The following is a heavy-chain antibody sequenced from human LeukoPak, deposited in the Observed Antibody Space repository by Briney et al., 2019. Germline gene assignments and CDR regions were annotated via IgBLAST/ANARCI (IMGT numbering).Heavy chain of an antibody. Sequence: PSETLSLTCAVYGGSFSGYYWSWIRQPPGKGLEWIGEINHSGSTNYNPSLKSRVTISVDTSKNQFSLKLSSVTAADTAVYYYARLPIYSSSPYYWYFDLWGRGTLVTVSS. J-gene: IGHJ2*01. D-gene: IGHD6-6*01. CDR1: GGSFSGYY. CDR3: ARLPIYSSSPYYWYFDL. V-gene: IGHV4-34*01. CDR2: INHSGST.